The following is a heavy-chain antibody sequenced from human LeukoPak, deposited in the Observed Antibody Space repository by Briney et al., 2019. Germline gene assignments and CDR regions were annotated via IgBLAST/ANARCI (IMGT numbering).Heavy chain of an antibody. D-gene: IGHD6-19*01. Sequence: GASVKVSCKASGGTFSSYAISWVRQAPGQGLEWMGGIIPIFGTANYAQKFQGRVTITADKSTSTAYMELSSLRSEDTAVYYCARSRGSSGWYRWFDPWGQGTLVTVSS. V-gene: IGHV1-69*06. CDR1: GGTFSSYA. CDR2: IIPIFGTA. J-gene: IGHJ5*02. CDR3: ARSRGSSGWYRWFDP.